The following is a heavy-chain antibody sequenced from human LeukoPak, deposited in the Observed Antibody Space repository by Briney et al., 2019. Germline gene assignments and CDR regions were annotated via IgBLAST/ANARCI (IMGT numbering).Heavy chain of an antibody. CDR1: GFTFSSYA. J-gene: IGHJ6*03. V-gene: IGHV3-30-3*01. CDR2: ISYDGSNK. D-gene: IGHD3/OR15-3a*01. Sequence: HPGRSLRLSCAASGFTFSSYAMHWVRQAPGKGLEWVAVISYDGSNKYYADSVKGRFTISGDNSKNTLYLQMNSLRAEDTAVYYCARDGGLGPPLLYYYYYYMDVWGKGTTVTVSS. CDR3: ARDGGLGPPLLYYYYYYMDV.